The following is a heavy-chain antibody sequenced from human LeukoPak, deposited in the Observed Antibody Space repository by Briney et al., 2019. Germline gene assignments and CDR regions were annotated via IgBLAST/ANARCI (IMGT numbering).Heavy chain of an antibody. CDR3: ARLGYSSGWYLYNWFDP. V-gene: IGHV4-59*08. Sequence: PTETLSLTCTVSGGSISSYYWSWIRQPPGKGLEWIGYIYYSGSTNYNPSLKSRVTISVDTSKNQFSLKLSSVTAADTAVYYCARLGYSSGWYLYNWFDPWGQGTLVTVSS. CDR2: IYYSGST. D-gene: IGHD6-19*01. CDR1: GGSISSYY. J-gene: IGHJ5*02.